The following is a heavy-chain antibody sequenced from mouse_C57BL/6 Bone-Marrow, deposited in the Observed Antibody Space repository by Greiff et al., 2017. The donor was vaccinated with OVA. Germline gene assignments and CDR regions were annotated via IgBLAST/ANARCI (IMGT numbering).Heavy chain of an antibody. J-gene: IGHJ4*01. CDR1: GYTFTSYW. CDR2: IDPNRGGT. V-gene: IGHV1-72*01. D-gene: IGHD2-2*01. Sequence: VQLQQPGAELVKPGASVKLSCKASGYTFTSYWMHWVKQRPGRGLEWIGRIDPNRGGTKYNEKFKSKTTLTVDKPSSTAYMQFSSLTSEDSAVYYCASVLLSLRGGMDYWGQGTSVTVSS. CDR3: ASVLLSLRGGMDY.